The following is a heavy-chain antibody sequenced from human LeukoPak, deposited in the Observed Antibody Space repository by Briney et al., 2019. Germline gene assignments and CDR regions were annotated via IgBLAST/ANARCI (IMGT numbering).Heavy chain of an antibody. V-gene: IGHV4-59*06. CDR2: IYYSGST. Sequence: SETLSLTCTVSGDSISSYYWSWIRQHPGKGLEWIGYIYYSGSTYYNPSLKSRVTISVDTSKNQFSLKLSSVTAADTAVYYCASSANYYYYMDVWGKGTTVTVSS. CDR3: ASSANYYYYMDV. J-gene: IGHJ6*03. CDR1: GDSISSYY. D-gene: IGHD6-6*01.